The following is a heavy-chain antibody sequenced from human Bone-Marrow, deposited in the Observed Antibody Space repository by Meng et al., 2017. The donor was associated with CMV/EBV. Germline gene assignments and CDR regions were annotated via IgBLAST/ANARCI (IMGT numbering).Heavy chain of an antibody. CDR1: GLTFSSYA. J-gene: IGHJ4*02. CDR3: AREGRGYSYGSGDY. CDR2: ISSSSSYI. V-gene: IGHV3-21*01. D-gene: IGHD5-18*01. Sequence: GESLKIPCAASGLTFSSYAMSWVRQAPGKGLEWVSSISSSSSYIYYADSVKGRFPISRDNAKNSLYLQMNSLRAEGTAVYYCAREGRGYSYGSGDYWGQGTLVTVSS.